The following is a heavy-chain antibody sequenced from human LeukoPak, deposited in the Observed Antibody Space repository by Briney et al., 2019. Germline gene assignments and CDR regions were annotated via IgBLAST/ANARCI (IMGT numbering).Heavy chain of an antibody. CDR2: ISSSSSYT. CDR1: GFTFSDYY. Sequence: GGSLRLSCAASGFTFSDYYMSWIRQAPGKGLEWVSYISSSSSYTNYADSVKGRFTISRDNAKSSLYLQMNSLRAEDTAVYYCARGSSGWYDYWGQGTLVTVSS. D-gene: IGHD6-19*01. V-gene: IGHV3-11*06. CDR3: ARGSSGWYDY. J-gene: IGHJ4*02.